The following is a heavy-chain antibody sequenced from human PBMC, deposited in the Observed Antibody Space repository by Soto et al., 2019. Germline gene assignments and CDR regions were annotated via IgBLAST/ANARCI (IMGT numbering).Heavy chain of an antibody. J-gene: IGHJ6*02. CDR1: GFIFSDYA. V-gene: IGHV3-23*01. CDR2: ISGSDGTT. CDR3: AKVIGGSESNWVGAHYYSALDV. Sequence: EVQLLESGGGLTQPGGSLRLSCAASGFIFSDYAMYWVRQAPGKGLEWVSVISGSDGTTYYADSVRGRFTMSRDNSRNTSYLQMRSRRAEDTAVCYCAKVIGGSESNWVGAHYYSALDVWGQGTTVTVSS. D-gene: IGHD3-10*01.